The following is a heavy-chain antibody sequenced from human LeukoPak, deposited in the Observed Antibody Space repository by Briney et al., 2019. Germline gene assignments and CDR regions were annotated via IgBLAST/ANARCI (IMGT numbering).Heavy chain of an antibody. CDR2: ISGRGGRT. CDR1: GFTLSNYD. J-gene: IGHJ5*02. Sequence: PGGSLRLSCAASGFTLSNYDMSWVRQAPGKGLAWVSAISGRGGRTYYADSVEGRFTISRDSPKNTLYLQMNSLRAEDTAIYYCANNDYNNPEAWGQGTLVTVSS. D-gene: IGHD4-11*01. CDR3: ANNDYNNPEA. V-gene: IGHV3-23*01.